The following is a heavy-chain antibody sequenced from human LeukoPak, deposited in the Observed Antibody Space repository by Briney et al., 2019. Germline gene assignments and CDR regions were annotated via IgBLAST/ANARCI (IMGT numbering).Heavy chain of an antibody. CDR3: AKDSYSSSSGYYYYGMDV. Sequence: GGSLRLSGAASGFTFSSYAMSWVRQAPGKGLEWFSAISVSGVSTYYADSLKGRFTISRDNSKNTLYMQMNSLRAEDTAVYYCAKDSYSSSSGYYYYGMDVWGQGTTVTVSS. J-gene: IGHJ6*02. D-gene: IGHD6-6*01. CDR2: ISVSGVST. CDR1: GFTFSSYA. V-gene: IGHV3-23*01.